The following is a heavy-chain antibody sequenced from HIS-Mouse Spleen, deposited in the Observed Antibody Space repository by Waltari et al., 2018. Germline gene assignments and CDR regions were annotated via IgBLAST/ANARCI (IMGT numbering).Heavy chain of an antibody. V-gene: IGHV3-7*01. CDR3: ARRLAPDY. J-gene: IGHJ4*02. CDR2: IKQDGSEK. D-gene: IGHD4-17*01. CDR1: GFTFSSYW. Sequence: EVQLVESGGGLVQPGGSLRLSCAACGFTFSSYWVSWVRQAPGKGLEWVANIKQDGSEKYYVDSVKGRFTISRDNAKNSLYLQMNSLRAEDTAVYYCARRLAPDYWGQGTLVTVSS.